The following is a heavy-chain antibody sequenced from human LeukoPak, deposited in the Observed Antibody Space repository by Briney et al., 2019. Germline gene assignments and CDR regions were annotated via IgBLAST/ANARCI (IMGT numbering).Heavy chain of an antibody. V-gene: IGHV4-59*08. CDR2: IYYSGST. J-gene: IGHJ4*02. Sequence: PSETLSLTCTVSGGSIGTYYWSWIRQPPGEGLEWIGYIYYSGSTDYNPSLKSRVSVSLDTSNTQFSLRLTSVTAADTAVYYCARHPFATPFDYWGLGILVTVSS. CDR3: ARHPFATPFDY. D-gene: IGHD2-15*01. CDR1: GGSIGTYY.